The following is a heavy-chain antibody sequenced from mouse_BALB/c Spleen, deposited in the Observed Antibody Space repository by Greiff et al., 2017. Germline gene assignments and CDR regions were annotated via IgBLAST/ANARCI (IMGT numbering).Heavy chain of an antibody. D-gene: IGHD2-2*01. CDR3: ARGDWLQPLFDY. V-gene: IGHV5-17*02. CDR1: GFTFSSYA. J-gene: IGHJ2*01. Sequence: EVHLVESGGGLVKPGGSLKLSCAASGFTFSSYAMSWVRQTPEKRLEWVASISSGSSTIYYADTVKGRFTISRDNTKNTLFLQMTSLMSEDTAMLYCARGDWLQPLFDYWGQGTTLTVSS. CDR2: ISSGSSTI.